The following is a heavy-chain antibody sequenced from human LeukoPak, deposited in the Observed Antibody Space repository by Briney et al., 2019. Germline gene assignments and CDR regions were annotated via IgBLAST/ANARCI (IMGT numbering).Heavy chain of an antibody. CDR1: GGSISSYY. CDR3: ARWNGYSSGWYVSGYYMDV. D-gene: IGHD6-19*01. J-gene: IGHJ6*03. V-gene: IGHV4-59*01. CDR2: IYYSGST. Sequence: PSETLSLTCTVSGGSISSYYWSWIRQPPGKGLEWIGYIYYSGSTNYNPSLKSRVTISVDTSKNQFSLKLSSVTAADTAVYYCARWNGYSSGWYVSGYYMDVWGKGTTVTVSS.